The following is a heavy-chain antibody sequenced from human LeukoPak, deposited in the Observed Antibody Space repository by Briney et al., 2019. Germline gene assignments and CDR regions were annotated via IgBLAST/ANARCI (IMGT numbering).Heavy chain of an antibody. CDR3: ARDKSNGIGIVY. Sequence: AASVKVSCKASGYTFRNYYTHWVRQAPGHGLEYMGWINFNRGDTNYAEKFQGRVTMTRDTSIDTVYMDLSSLRSDDTALYYCARDKSNGIGIVYWGQGTPVTVSS. J-gene: IGHJ4*02. V-gene: IGHV1-2*02. CDR1: GYTFRNYY. CDR2: INFNRGDT. D-gene: IGHD1-26*01.